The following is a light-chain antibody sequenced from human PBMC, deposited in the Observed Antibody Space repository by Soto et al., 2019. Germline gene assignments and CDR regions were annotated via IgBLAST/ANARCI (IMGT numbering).Light chain of an antibody. CDR3: QQYYSPPYT. Sequence: DIVMTQSPDSLAVSLGERATINCKSSQSVLYSSNNKNYLSWFQQKPGQTPKLLIYWESTRDSGVPDLFSGSGSGTDITLTIDSLQAEDVAVYYCQQYYSPPYTFGQGTRLEIK. V-gene: IGKV4-1*01. CDR2: WES. J-gene: IGKJ2*01. CDR1: QSVLYSSNNKNY.